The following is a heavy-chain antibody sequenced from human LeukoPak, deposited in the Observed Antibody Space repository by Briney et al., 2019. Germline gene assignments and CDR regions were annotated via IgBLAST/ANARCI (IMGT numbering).Heavy chain of an antibody. J-gene: IGHJ4*02. CDR2: VYPADSDT. D-gene: IGHD6-19*01. V-gene: IGHV5-51*01. CDR3: ARRLFGSGWYYFDY. CDR1: GYSFTNYW. Sequence: GESLKISCKGSGYSFTNYWIGWVRQMPGKGLEWMGIVYPADSDTRYSPSFQGQVTISADKSISTAYLQWSSLTASGTAMYYCARRLFGSGWYYFDYWGQGTLVTVSS.